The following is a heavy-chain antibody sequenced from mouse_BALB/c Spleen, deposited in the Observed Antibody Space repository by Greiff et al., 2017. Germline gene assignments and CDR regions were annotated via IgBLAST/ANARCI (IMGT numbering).Heavy chain of an antibody. CDR1: GYAFSSYW. D-gene: IGHD4-1*01. CDR3: ARLTGTGDY. J-gene: IGHJ2*01. Sequence: QVHVKQSGAELVRPGSSVKISCKASGYAFSSYWMNWVKQRPGQGLEWIGQIYPGDGDTNYNGKFKGKATLTADKSSSTAYMQLSSLTSEDSAVYFCARLTGTGDYWGQGTTLTVSS. V-gene: IGHV1-80*01. CDR2: IYPGDGDT.